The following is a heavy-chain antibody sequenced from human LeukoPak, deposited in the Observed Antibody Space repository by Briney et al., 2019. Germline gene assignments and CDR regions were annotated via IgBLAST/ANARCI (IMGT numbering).Heavy chain of an antibody. D-gene: IGHD2-2*01. V-gene: IGHV3-11*05. CDR2: ISSSSSYT. Sequence: GGSLRLSCAASGFTFDDYGMSWIRQAPGKGLEWVSYISSSSSYTNYADSVKGRFTISRDNAKNSLYLQMNSLRAEDTAVYYCARAFHCSSTSCYPDAFDIWGQGTMVTVSS. J-gene: IGHJ3*02. CDR3: ARAFHCSSTSCYPDAFDI. CDR1: GFTFDDYG.